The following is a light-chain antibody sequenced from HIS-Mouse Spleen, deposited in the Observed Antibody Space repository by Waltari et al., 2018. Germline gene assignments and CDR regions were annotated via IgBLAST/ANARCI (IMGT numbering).Light chain of an antibody. CDR2: KDS. J-gene: IGLJ3*02. CDR3: QSADSSGTYRV. V-gene: IGLV3-25*03. CDR1: ALPKQY. Sequence: SYELTQPPSVSVSPGQTARITCSGDALPKQYAYWYQQKPGQAPVLGIYKDSERPSGIPERLPGSSSGTTVTLTISGVQAEDEADYYCQSADSSGTYRVFGGGTKLTVL.